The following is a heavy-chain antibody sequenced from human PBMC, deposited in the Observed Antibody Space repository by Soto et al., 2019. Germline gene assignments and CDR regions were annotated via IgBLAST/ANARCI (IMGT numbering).Heavy chain of an antibody. V-gene: IGHV4-4*07. J-gene: IGHJ6*02. CDR3: AATRARVDTARIYYYYGMDV. D-gene: IGHD5-18*01. CDR2: IYTSGST. CDR1: GGSISSYY. Sequence: KTAETLSLTCTVSGGSISSYYWSWIRQPAGKGLEWIVRIYTSGSTNYNAYLKSRVTMSVDTSKNQFSLKQSSVTAADPAVYYCAATRARVDTARIYYYYGMDVWGQGTTVTVSS.